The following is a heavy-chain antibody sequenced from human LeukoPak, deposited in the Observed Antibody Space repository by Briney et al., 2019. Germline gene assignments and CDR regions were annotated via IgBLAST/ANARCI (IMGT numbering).Heavy chain of an antibody. CDR2: VSVNGGTT. CDR1: GFTFSSCA. J-gene: IGHJ4*02. Sequence: PGGSLRLSCAASGFTFSSCALSWVRQAPGKGLEWVSTVSVNGGTTYYADSVKGRFTISRDNSKNTLYLQMNSLRVEDTAVYFCAKELHGSGNYAFDYWGQGTLVTVSS. D-gene: IGHD3-10*01. CDR3: AKELHGSGNYAFDY. V-gene: IGHV3-23*01.